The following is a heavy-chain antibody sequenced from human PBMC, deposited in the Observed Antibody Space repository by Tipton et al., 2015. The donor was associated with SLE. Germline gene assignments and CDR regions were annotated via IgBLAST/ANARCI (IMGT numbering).Heavy chain of an antibody. CDR1: GGSISSFY. J-gene: IGHJ3*02. Sequence: GLVKPSETLSLNCTVSGGSISSFYWSWIRQPPGKGLEWMGYIYYSGSTNYNPSLNSRVTISVDTSKNQFSLKVSSVTAADTAVYYCARRKPSVLWFTGAFDIWGQGTMVTVSS. D-gene: IGHD3-10*01. CDR3: ARRKPSVLWFTGAFDI. V-gene: IGHV4-59*12. CDR2: IYYSGST.